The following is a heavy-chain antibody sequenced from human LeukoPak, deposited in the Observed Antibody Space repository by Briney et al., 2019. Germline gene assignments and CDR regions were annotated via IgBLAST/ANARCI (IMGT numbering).Heavy chain of an antibody. CDR3: GKDNGGVPGTFDF. Sequence: ASVKVSCKASGYTFTSFYRHWVRQAPGQGLEWMGWINPSNGDTNSAQKFQGRVTMTRDTSINTAYLDLTSLRSDDTAVYYCGKDNGGVPGTFDFWGQGTLVTVSS. J-gene: IGHJ4*02. D-gene: IGHD1-7*01. CDR2: INPSNGDT. V-gene: IGHV1-2*02. CDR1: GYTFTSFY.